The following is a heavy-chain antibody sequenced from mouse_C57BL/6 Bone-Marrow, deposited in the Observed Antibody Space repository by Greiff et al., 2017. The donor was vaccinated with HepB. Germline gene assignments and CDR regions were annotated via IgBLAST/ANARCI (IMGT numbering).Heavy chain of an antibody. V-gene: IGHV1-55*01. D-gene: IGHD1-1*01. J-gene: IGHJ1*03. Sequence: QVQLQQPGAELVKPGDSVKMSCKASGYTFTSYWITWVKQRPGQGLEWIGDIYPGSGSTNYNEKLKRKATLTVDTSSSTAYMQLSILTSEDSAFYYCARRYYGSSWYFDVWGTGTTVTVSS. CDR2: IYPGSGST. CDR3: ARRYYGSSWYFDV. CDR1: GYTFTSYW.